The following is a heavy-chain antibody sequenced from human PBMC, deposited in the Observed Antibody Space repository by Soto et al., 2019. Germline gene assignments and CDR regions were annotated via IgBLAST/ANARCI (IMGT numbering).Heavy chain of an antibody. Sequence: ASVKVSCKPSGYTFSSCSVNWVRQAPGQGLEWMEWISTYSGNTHYSERLQGRVTVTLDKSARTAFMEMWGLTSDDTGVYFCARDNGYFDLWG. CDR3: ARDNGYFDL. D-gene: IGHD2-8*01. CDR1: GYTFSSCS. CDR2: ISTYSGNT. J-gene: IGHJ2*01. V-gene: IGHV1-18*01.